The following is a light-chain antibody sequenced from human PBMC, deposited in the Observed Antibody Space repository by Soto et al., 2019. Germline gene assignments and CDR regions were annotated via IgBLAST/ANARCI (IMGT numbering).Light chain of an antibody. CDR1: SGDVGNYNV. Sequence: QSVLTQPASVSGSPGQSITIPCTGTSGDVGNYNVVSWYQHHPGKAPKLMMFQVSKRPSGVSSRFSGSKSGNTASLTISGLQAEDEADYYCCSYAPSTTSYVFGTGTKVTVL. J-gene: IGLJ1*01. V-gene: IGLV2-23*02. CDR2: QVS. CDR3: CSYAPSTTSYV.